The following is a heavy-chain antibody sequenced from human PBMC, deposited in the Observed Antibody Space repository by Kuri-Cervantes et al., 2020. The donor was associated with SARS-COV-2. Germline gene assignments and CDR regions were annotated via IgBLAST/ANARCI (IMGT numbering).Heavy chain of an antibody. CDR1: GFTFDDYG. V-gene: IGHV3-20*04. J-gene: IGHJ4*02. Sequence: GGSLRLSCAASGFTFDDYGMSWVRQAPGKGLEWVSGINWNGGSTGYADSVKGRFTISRDNAKNSLYLQMNSLRAEDTAVYYCARYCSSTSCHRRPGVFDYWGQGTLVTVSS. D-gene: IGHD2-2*01. CDR3: ARYCSSTSCHRRPGVFDY. CDR2: INWNGGST.